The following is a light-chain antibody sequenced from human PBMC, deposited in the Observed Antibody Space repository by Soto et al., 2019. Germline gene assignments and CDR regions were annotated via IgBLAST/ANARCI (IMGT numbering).Light chain of an antibody. Sequence: DIQMTQSPSSVSASVGDRVTITCRASQGINNWLAWYQEKPGKAPKLLIYAASNLQSGVPSRFSGSGSGTDFTRTISSLQPEDFATYYCQQSNSCPYTFGQGTKLEIK. CDR2: AAS. CDR1: QGINNW. J-gene: IGKJ2*01. V-gene: IGKV1-12*01. CDR3: QQSNSCPYT.